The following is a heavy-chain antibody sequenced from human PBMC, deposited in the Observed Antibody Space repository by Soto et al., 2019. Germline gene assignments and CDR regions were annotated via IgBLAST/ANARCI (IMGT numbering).Heavy chain of an antibody. Sequence: GGSLRLSCAASGFTFSSYGMHWVRQAPGKGLEWVAVISYDGSDKYYADSVKGRFTISRDNSKNTLYLQMNSLRAEDTAVYYCAKDRSGRRKFYYYYGMDVWGQGTTVTVSS. CDR1: GFTFSSYG. CDR2: ISYDGSDK. J-gene: IGHJ6*02. V-gene: IGHV3-30*18. D-gene: IGHD6-19*01. CDR3: AKDRSGRRKFYYYYGMDV.